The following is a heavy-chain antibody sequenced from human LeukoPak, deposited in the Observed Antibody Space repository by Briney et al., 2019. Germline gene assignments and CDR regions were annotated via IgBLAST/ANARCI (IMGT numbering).Heavy chain of an antibody. V-gene: IGHV4-39*01. CDR1: GGSISSSSYY. CDR2: IYYSGST. Sequence: PSETLSLTCTVSGGSISSSSYYWGWIRQPPGKGLEWIGGIYYSGSTYYNPSLKSRVTISVDTSKNQFSLKLSSVTAADTAVYYCAGPTVTPGSNYYYYMDVWGKGTTVTVSS. J-gene: IGHJ6*03. D-gene: IGHD4-11*01. CDR3: AGPTVTPGSNYYYYMDV.